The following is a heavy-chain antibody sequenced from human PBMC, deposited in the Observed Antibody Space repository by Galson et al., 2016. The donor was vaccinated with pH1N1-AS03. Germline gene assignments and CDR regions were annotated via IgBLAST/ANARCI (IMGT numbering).Heavy chain of an antibody. Sequence: SLRLSCAASGFTFSNAWMTWVRQAPGKGLEWVGRIKSKSDGGTTDYAAPVKAGFTISRDDSKNTLYLQMNSLKTEDTAVYYCSTDETFYYYYGMDVWGRGTTVTVSS. CDR3: STDETFYYYYGMDV. CDR2: IKSKSDGGTT. CDR1: GFTFSNAW. V-gene: IGHV3-15*01. J-gene: IGHJ6*02.